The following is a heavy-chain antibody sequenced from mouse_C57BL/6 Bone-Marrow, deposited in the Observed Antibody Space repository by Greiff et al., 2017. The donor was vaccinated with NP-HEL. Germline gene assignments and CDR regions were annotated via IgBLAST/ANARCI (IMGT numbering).Heavy chain of an antibody. V-gene: IGHV1-80*01. CDR2: IYPGDGDT. J-gene: IGHJ3*01. Sequence: VQLQQSGAELVKPGASVQISCKASGYAFSSYWMNWVKQRPGKGLEWIGQIYPGDGDTNSNGKFKGKATLTADKSSSTAYMQLSSLTSEDSAVYFCASRGSSYSAWFAYWGQGTLVTVSA. D-gene: IGHD1-1*01. CDR3: ASRGSSYSAWFAY. CDR1: GYAFSSYW.